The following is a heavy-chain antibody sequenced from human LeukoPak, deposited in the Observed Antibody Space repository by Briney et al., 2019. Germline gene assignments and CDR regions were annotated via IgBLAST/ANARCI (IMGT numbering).Heavy chain of an antibody. D-gene: IGHD3-16*01. Sequence: GGSLRLSCAASGFTFSDYYMTWIRQAPGKGLEWVTSIGSRGSYTNHEDSVKGRFTISRDNAKTSLYLQMNSLGAEDTAVYYCARSPTSGTSWYGMDVWGQGTTVTVSS. CDR1: GFTFSDYY. J-gene: IGHJ6*02. CDR3: ARSPTSGTSWYGMDV. V-gene: IGHV3-11*06. CDR2: IGSRGSYT.